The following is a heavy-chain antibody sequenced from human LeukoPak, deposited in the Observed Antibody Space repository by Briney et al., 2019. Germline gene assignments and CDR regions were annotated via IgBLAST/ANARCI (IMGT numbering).Heavy chain of an antibody. V-gene: IGHV3-7*01. CDR3: ATGWAAHDY. Sequence: PGGSLRLSCAASGLTFSTYCMSWVRRAPGKGLEWVANMNQDGSEKYYVDSVKGRFTISRDNAKSSLYLQMNSLRAEDTAVYYCATGWAAHDYWGQGTLVTVSS. CDR1: GLTFSTYC. D-gene: IGHD1-26*01. CDR2: MNQDGSEK. J-gene: IGHJ4*02.